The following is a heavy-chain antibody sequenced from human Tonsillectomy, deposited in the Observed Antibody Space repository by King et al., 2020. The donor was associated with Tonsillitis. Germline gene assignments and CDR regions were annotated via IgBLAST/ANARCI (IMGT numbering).Heavy chain of an antibody. Sequence: VQLVESGGGLVQPGGSLRLSCAASGFTFSWLWMIWVRQARGRGRAWVAKIKNDGSEKYYLDSVKVRCAISRDNAKNSRYLQMNSLRAEDTAVYYCAVGSGWLRFDFDYWGQGTLVTVSS. CDR3: AVGSGWLRFDFDY. CDR2: IKNDGSEK. CDR1: GFTFSWLW. D-gene: IGHD5-12*01. V-gene: IGHV3-7*01. J-gene: IGHJ4*02.